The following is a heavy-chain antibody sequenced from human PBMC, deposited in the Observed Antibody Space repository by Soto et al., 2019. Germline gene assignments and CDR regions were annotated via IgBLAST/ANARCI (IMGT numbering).Heavy chain of an antibody. CDR3: ARQRTSVVTQAYLDD. CDR1: GGSINSRSYY. Sequence: SETLSLTCTVSGGSINSRSYYWGWIRQSPGKGLEWIGSIYYSGSTYYNPSLKSRVAMSVDTSKNQFSPKLRSVSAADTAVYYCARQRTSVVTQAYLDDWGQGSLVTVSS. J-gene: IGHJ4*02. CDR2: IYYSGST. D-gene: IGHD2-21*02. V-gene: IGHV4-39*01.